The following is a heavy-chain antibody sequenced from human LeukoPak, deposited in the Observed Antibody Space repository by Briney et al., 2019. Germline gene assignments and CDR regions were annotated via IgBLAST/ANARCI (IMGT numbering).Heavy chain of an antibody. J-gene: IGHJ6*03. CDR2: IKSKTDGGTT. V-gene: IGHV3-15*01. CDR1: GFTFSNAW. D-gene: IGHD4-11*01. Sequence: GGSLRLSCAASGFTFSNAWMSWVRQAPGKGLEWVGHIKSKTDGGTTDYAAPVKGRFTISRDDSKKTLYLQMNSLKTEDTAVYYCTTDHQTTVSPYYYYYYMDVWGKGTTVTVSS. CDR3: TTDHQTTVSPYYYYYYMDV.